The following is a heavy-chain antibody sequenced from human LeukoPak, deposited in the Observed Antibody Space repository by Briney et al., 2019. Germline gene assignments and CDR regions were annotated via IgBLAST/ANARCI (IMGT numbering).Heavy chain of an antibody. V-gene: IGHV3-23*01. CDR1: GFTFSSYG. D-gene: IGHD3-9*01. Sequence: GGSLRLSCAASGFTFSSYGMSWVRQAPGKGLEWVSAIRGSGGSTYYADSVKGRFTLSRDNSQNTLYLQMNSLRAEDTAVYYCAKDHYDILTGYYAPWFYWGQGTLVTVSS. CDR2: IRGSGGST. CDR3: AKDHYDILTGYYAPWFY. J-gene: IGHJ4*02.